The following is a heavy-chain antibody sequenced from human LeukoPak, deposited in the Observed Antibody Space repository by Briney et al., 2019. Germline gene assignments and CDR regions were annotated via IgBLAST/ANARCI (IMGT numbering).Heavy chain of an antibody. CDR2: IKSDGST. J-gene: IGHJ1*01. CDR3: ARAPSEIGGYYPEYFRH. CDR1: GFTFSSYW. Sequence: GGSLRLSCAASGFTFSSYWMHWVRHAPGKGLGWVSRIKSDGSTNYPHSVKARFTISRDNANNTLSLQMNSLRAEDTGVYYCARAPSEIGGYYPEYFRHWGQGPLVTVSS. V-gene: IGHV3-74*01. D-gene: IGHD3-22*01.